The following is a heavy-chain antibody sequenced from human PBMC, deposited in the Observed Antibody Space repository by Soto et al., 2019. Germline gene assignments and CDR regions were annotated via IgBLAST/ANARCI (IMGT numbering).Heavy chain of an antibody. CDR3: ARDGYSSSPNPSTDY. D-gene: IGHD6-13*01. CDR1: GYTFTSYG. V-gene: IGHV1-18*01. CDR2: TSAYNGNT. Sequence: GASVKVSYKASGYTFTSYGISWVRQAPGQGLEWMGWTSAYNGNTNYAQKLQGRVTMTTDTSTSTAYMELRSLRSDDTAVYYCARDGYSSSPNPSTDYWGQGTLVTVSS. J-gene: IGHJ4*02.